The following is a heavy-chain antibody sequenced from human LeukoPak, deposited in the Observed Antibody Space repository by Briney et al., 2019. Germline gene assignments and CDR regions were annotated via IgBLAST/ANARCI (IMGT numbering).Heavy chain of an antibody. CDR1: GFTFSNAW. CDR3: ATGTGKTDFDY. Sequence: GRSLRLSCAASGFTFSNAWMSWVRQAPGKGLEWVGRIKSNAEGGTTDYTAPVNGRFTISRDDSKNTLYLQMNSLKTEDTAVYFCATGTGKTDFDYWGQGTLVTVSS. J-gene: IGHJ4*02. CDR2: IKSNAEGGTT. D-gene: IGHD1-14*01. V-gene: IGHV3-15*01.